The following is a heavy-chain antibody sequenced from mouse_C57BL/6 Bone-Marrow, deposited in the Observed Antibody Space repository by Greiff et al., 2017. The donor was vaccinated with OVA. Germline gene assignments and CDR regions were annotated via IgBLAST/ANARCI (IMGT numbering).Heavy chain of an antibody. CDR2: IYPGDGDT. CDR3: AREDSTTVVAPFDY. Sequence: QVQLQQSGAELVKPGASVKISCKASGYAFSSYWMNWVKQRPGKGLEWIGQIYPGDGDTNYNAKFKGKATLTADKSSSTAYMQLSSLTSEDSAVYFCAREDSTTVVAPFDYWGQGTTLTVSS. D-gene: IGHD1-1*01. CDR1: GYAFSSYW. J-gene: IGHJ2*01. V-gene: IGHV1-80*01.